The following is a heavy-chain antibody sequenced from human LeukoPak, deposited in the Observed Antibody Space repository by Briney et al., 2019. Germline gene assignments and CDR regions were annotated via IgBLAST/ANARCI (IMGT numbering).Heavy chain of an antibody. Sequence: GGSLRLSCAASGFTVSDNYMSWVRQAPGKGLEWVSVMYSGGDTYYANSVKGRFTFSRDISKNTLFLQMNGLTTEDTAMYYCARDAPQVPAAGVLASWGQGTLVNVSS. CDR3: ARDAPQVPAAGVLAS. CDR1: GFTVSDNY. J-gene: IGHJ5*02. D-gene: IGHD6-13*01. V-gene: IGHV3-53*01. CDR2: MYSGGDT.